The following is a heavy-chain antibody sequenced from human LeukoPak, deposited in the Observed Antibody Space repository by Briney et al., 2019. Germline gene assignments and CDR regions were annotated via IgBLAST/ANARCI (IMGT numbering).Heavy chain of an antibody. D-gene: IGHD3-3*01. J-gene: IGHJ6*03. CDR1: GASFSGCY. CDR2: INHSGST. V-gene: IGHV4-34*01. CDR3: ARGIRFLEWLPWDYYYYYMDV. Sequence: SETLSLTCAVYGASFSGCYWSWIRQPPGKGLEWIAEINHSGSTNYNPSLKSRVTISVDTSKNQFSLKLSSVTAADTAVYYCARGIRFLEWLPWDYYYYYMDVWGKGTTVTVSS.